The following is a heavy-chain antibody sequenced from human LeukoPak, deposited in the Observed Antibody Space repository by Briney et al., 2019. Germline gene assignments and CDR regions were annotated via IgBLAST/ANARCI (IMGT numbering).Heavy chain of an antibody. CDR2: IYHSGST. CDR1: GGSITGDNYY. CDR3: ASAAKGGVVGATYYFDY. J-gene: IGHJ4*02. Sequence: PSETLSLTCSVSGGSITGDNYYWGWLRQPPGKGLEWIGSIYHSGSTFYNPSLKSRVTISVDTSKNQLYVKLSSVTAADTAIYYCASAAKGGVVGATYYFDYWGQGTLVTVSS. D-gene: IGHD1-26*01. V-gene: IGHV4-39*07.